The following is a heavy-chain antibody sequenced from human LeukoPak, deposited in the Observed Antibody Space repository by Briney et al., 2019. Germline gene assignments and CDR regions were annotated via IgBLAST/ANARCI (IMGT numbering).Heavy chain of an antibody. CDR2: IIPIFGTA. V-gene: IGHV1-69*13. Sequence: ASVKVSCKASGGTFSSYAISWVRQAPGQGLEWMGGIIPIFGTANYAQKFQGRVTITADESTSTAYMELSSLRSEDTAVYYCARDSGSGYLSFDYWGQGTLVTVSS. CDR1: GGTFSSYA. D-gene: IGHD3-22*01. CDR3: ARDSGSGYLSFDY. J-gene: IGHJ4*02.